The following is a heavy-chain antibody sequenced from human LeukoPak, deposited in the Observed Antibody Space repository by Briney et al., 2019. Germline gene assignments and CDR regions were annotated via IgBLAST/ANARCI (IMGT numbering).Heavy chain of an antibody. J-gene: IGHJ4*02. V-gene: IGHV1-2*02. Sequence: GASVKVSCKASGYTFTGYYMHWVRQAPGQGLEWMGWINPNNGGTNYAQKFQGRVTITRDTSISTAYMELSRLRSDDTAVYYCARGQGYGDYESGYWGQGTLVTVSS. CDR3: ARGQGYGDYESGY. D-gene: IGHD4-17*01. CDR2: INPNNGGT. CDR1: GYTFTGYY.